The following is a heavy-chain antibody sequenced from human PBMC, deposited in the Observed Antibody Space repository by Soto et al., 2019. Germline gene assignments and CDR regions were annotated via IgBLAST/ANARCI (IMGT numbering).Heavy chain of an antibody. D-gene: IGHD3-3*01. J-gene: IGHJ6*03. V-gene: IGHV3-48*01. CDR2: ISSSSSTI. Sequence: SYRRCRIRQKKGKGLEWVSYISSSSSTIYYADSVKGRFTISRDNAKNSLYLQMNSLRAEDTAVYYCARGLYDFWSEYYYYYMDVWGKGTTVTVSS. CDR1: SYR. CDR3: ARGLYDFWSEYYYYYMDV.